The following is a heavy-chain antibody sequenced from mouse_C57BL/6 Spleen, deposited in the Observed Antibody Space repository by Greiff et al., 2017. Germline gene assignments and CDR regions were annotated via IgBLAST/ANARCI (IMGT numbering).Heavy chain of an antibody. D-gene: IGHD2-4*01. CDR2: IWSGGST. J-gene: IGHJ4*01. V-gene: IGHV2-2*01. CDR1: GFSLTSYG. Sequence: QVQLQQSGPGLVQPSQSLSITCTVSGFSLTSYGVHWVRQSPGKGLEWLGVIWSGGSTAYNAAFISRLSISKDNSTSQVFFKMNRLQADDTAIYYGARNGDYDEGDAMDYWGQGTSVTVSS. CDR3: ARNGDYDEGDAMDY.